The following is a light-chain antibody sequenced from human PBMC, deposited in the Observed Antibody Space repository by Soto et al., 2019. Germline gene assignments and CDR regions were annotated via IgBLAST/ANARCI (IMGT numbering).Light chain of an antibody. CDR2: DAS. Sequence: EIVLTHSPATLSLSPGERATLSCRASQSVSSYLAWYQQKPGQAPRLLIYDASNRATAIPARFSGSGAGTDFTLTISSLEPEDFAGYYWQQRSNWSTFGEGTKVELK. CDR1: QSVSSY. V-gene: IGKV3-11*01. CDR3: QQRSNWST. J-gene: IGKJ4*01.